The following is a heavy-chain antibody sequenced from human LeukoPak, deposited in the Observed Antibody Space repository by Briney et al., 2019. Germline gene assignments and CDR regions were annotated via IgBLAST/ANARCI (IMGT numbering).Heavy chain of an antibody. J-gene: IGHJ4*02. CDR1: GFTFSNYA. Sequence: GGSLRLSCAAFGFTFSNYAMSWVRQAPGKGLEWVSGFSGTGDSTYYADSVKGRFTISRDNAKNSLYLQMNSLRAEDTAVYYCARDIGSAMDPFDYWGQGTLVTVSS. CDR2: FSGTGDST. CDR3: ARDIGSAMDPFDY. V-gene: IGHV3-23*01. D-gene: IGHD5-18*01.